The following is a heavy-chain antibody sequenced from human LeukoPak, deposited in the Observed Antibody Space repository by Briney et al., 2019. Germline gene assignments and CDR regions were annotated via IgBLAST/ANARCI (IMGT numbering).Heavy chain of an antibody. CDR3: AKGSRITIFPPFDP. J-gene: IGHJ5*02. Sequence: GGSLRLSCAASGFSVSSLYMSWVRQAPGKGLEWVSAISGSGGSTYYADSVKGRFTISRDNSKNTLYLQMNSLRAEDTAVYYCAKGSRITIFPPFDPWGQGTLVTVSS. D-gene: IGHD3-3*01. CDR2: ISGSGGST. V-gene: IGHV3-23*01. CDR1: GFSVSSLY.